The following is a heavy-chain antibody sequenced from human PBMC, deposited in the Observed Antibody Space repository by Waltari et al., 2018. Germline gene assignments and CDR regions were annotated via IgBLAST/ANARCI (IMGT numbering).Heavy chain of an antibody. Sequence: EVQLVESGGGLVQPGGSLGLSCVVSGFSTQPSKSAYMSWVRQAPTGGLEWIERIKTNSEGATTEFAAPLKGRFAISRDDSKKTLYLQLSSLEKDDTAVYYCVTDRGNFDYWGQGTLVTVSS. CDR1: GFSTQPSKSAY. CDR2: IKTNSEGATT. CDR3: VTDRGNFDY. D-gene: IGHD6-25*01. V-gene: IGHV3-15*01. J-gene: IGHJ4*02.